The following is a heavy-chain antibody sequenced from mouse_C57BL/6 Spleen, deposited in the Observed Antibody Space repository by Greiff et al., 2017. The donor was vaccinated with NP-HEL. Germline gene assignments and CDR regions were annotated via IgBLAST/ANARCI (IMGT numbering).Heavy chain of an antibody. CDR3: ARSPDGYYVYYAMDY. Sequence: VQVVESGPELVKPGASVKISCKASGYAFSSSWMNWVKQRPGKGLEWIGRIYPGDGDTNYNGKFKGKATLTADKSSSTAYMQLSSLTSEDSAVYFCARSPDGYYVYYAMDYWGQGTSVTVSS. CDR1: GYAFSSSW. CDR2: IYPGDGDT. V-gene: IGHV1-82*01. D-gene: IGHD2-3*01. J-gene: IGHJ4*01.